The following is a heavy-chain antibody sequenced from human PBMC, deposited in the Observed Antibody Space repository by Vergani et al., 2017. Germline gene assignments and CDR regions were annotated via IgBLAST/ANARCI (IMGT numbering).Heavy chain of an antibody. Sequence: EVQLVESGGGVVRPGGSLRLSCAASGFTFDDYGMSWVRQAPGKGLEWVSGINWNGGSTGYADSVKGRFTISRDNAKNSLYLQMNSLRADDTAVYYCTKGSRGYTGYFFDYWGQGTLVTVSS. CDR1: GFTFDDYG. CDR3: TKGSRGYTGYFFDY. J-gene: IGHJ4*02. D-gene: IGHD5-12*01. V-gene: IGHV3-20*04. CDR2: INWNGGST.